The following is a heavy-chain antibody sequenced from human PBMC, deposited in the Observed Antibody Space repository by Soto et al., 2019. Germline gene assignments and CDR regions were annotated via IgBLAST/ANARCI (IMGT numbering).Heavy chain of an antibody. D-gene: IGHD2-15*01. Sequence: PGGSPRLSCAASGFTFSSYSMNWVRQAPGKGLEWVSSISSSSSYIYYADSVKGRFTISRDNAKNSLYLQMNSLRAEDTAVYYCARVSRYCSGGSCYSEPPYWGQGTLVTVSS. CDR1: GFTFSSYS. V-gene: IGHV3-21*01. CDR3: ARVSRYCSGGSCYSEPPY. CDR2: ISSSSSYI. J-gene: IGHJ4*02.